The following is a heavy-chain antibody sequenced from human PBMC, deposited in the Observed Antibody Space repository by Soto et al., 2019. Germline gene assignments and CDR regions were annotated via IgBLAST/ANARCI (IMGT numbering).Heavy chain of an antibody. Sequence: EVHVLESGGGPVQPGGSLRLSCAASGFDFSSYAMSWVRQAPVKGLEWVSGIGGSGDNIYYADSVKGRFTISRDNSKNTTYLQMNRVRSEDTAVYYCVKHDYNFWSGYTFTPGIDVWRQGTAVTVSS. J-gene: IGHJ6*02. CDR1: GFDFSSYA. D-gene: IGHD3-3*01. V-gene: IGHV3-23*01. CDR3: VKHDYNFWSGYTFTPGIDV. CDR2: IGGSGDNI.